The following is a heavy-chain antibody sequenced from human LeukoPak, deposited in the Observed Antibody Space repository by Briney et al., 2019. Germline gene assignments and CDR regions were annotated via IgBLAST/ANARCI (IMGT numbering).Heavy chain of an antibody. CDR2: INLNSGGT. Sequence: ASVNVSCKASGYTFTVYYMHCVRQAPGQGLEWMGWINLNSGGTNYAQKFQGRVTMTRDTSISTAYMELSRLRSENTAVYYCASFSRGGYYGDAFDIWGQGTMVTVSS. CDR1: GYTFTVYY. J-gene: IGHJ3*02. D-gene: IGHD3-22*01. CDR3: ASFSRGGYYGDAFDI. V-gene: IGHV1-2*02.